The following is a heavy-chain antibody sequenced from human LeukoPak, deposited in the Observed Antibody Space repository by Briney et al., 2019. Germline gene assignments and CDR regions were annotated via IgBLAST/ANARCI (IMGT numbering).Heavy chain of an antibody. J-gene: IGHJ4*02. D-gene: IGHD6-13*01. CDR3: AKRGIAAAASFDY. Sequence: PGGSLRLSCAASGFTFSSYAMSWVRQAPGKGLEWVSTISGNGDYTYYVDSVKGRFTISRDNSKNTLYLQMNSLRADDTAVYYCAKRGIAAAASFDYWGQGTLVSVSS. V-gene: IGHV3-23*01. CDR1: GFTFSSYA. CDR2: ISGNGDYT.